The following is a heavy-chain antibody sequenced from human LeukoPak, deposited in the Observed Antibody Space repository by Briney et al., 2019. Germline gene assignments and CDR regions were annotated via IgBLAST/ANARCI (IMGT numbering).Heavy chain of an antibody. V-gene: IGHV1-18*01. J-gene: IGHJ5*02. CDR3: ARERSAIFGVAVGDWFDP. CDR1: GYTFSSYG. Sequence: ASVKVSCKASGYTFSSYGISWVRQAPGQGLEWMGWISAYNGNTDYAQKLQGRVTMTTDTSTSTAYMELWSLRSDDTAVYYCARERSAIFGVAVGDWFDPWGQGTLVTVSS. CDR2: ISAYNGNT. D-gene: IGHD3-3*01.